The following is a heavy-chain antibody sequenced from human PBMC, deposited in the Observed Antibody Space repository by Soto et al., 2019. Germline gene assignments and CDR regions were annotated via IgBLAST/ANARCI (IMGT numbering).Heavy chain of an antibody. Sequence: QVQLQESGPGLVKPSETLSLTCTVSGGSISSYYWSWIRQPPGKGLEWIGYIYYSGSTNYNPSLRSRVPISVDTSKNQFSLKLSSVTAADTAVYYCARVDGTDYYYYGMDVWGQGTTVTVSS. V-gene: IGHV4-59*01. CDR1: GGSISSYY. D-gene: IGHD2-2*03. CDR2: IYYSGST. CDR3: ARVDGTDYYYYGMDV. J-gene: IGHJ6*02.